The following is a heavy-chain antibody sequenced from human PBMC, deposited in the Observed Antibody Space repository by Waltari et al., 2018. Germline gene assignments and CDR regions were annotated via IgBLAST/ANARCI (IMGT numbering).Heavy chain of an antibody. CDR2: IYYSGTT. CDR1: GGSISSGDYY. V-gene: IGHV4-30-4*08. Sequence: QVQLQESGPGLVKPSQTLSLTCTVSGGSISSGDYYWSWVRQPPGKGLDWIGYIYYSGTTYYNPSLKSRVPISVDPSKNQFSLKLNSATAADTAVYYCARVEIDLIDVDTAMIKTNYFDPWGQGTQVTVSS. J-gene: IGHJ5*02. CDR3: ARVEIDLIDVDTAMIKTNYFDP. D-gene: IGHD5-18*01.